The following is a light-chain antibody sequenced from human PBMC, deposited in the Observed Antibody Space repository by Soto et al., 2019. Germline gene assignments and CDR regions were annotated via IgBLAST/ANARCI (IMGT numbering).Light chain of an antibody. CDR2: GVS. V-gene: IGKV3-20*01. CDR1: QSVRSDY. J-gene: IGKJ4*01. CDR3: QQYGNSPLT. Sequence: EIVLTQSPDTLSLSPGQIATLSCRASQSVRSDYFAWYQQKPGQAPRVIIFGVSTRATGVPDRFSGSGSGTDFTLTISRLEPEDFALYYCQQYGNSPLTFGGGTKVDI.